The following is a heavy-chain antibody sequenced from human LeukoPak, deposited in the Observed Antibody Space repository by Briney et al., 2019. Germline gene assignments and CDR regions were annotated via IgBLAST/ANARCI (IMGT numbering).Heavy chain of an antibody. V-gene: IGHV4-59*01. CDR3: AKLGSPRAY. D-gene: IGHD7-27*01. J-gene: IGHJ4*02. CDR2: IYYFERT. Sequence: SETLSLTCTVSGDSIGDFYWSWIRQPPGKGLEWIGHIYYFERTDYNPSLESRVTISVDAAKNHFSLELRSVTPLDTAVYYCAKLGSPRAYWGQGILVTVSS. CDR1: GDSIGDFY.